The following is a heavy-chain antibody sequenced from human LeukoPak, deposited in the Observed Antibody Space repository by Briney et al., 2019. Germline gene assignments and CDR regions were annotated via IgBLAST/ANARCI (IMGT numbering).Heavy chain of an antibody. CDR1: VCTFYVDF. CDR3: PRGIYGDYIDY. J-gene: IGHJ4*02. Sequence: ASVKVSCMESVCTFYVDFAQCGRAAPGQGLEWVGIINPSGGTTTYAQKFQGRVTMTRDTSTSTVYMELSSLRIEDTVVYYCPRGIYGDYIDYWGQGTMVTVSS. CDR2: INPSGGTT. D-gene: IGHD2/OR15-2a*01. V-gene: IGHV1-46*02.